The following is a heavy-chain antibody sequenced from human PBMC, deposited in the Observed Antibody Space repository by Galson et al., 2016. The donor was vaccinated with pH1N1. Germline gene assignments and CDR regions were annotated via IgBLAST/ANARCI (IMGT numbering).Heavy chain of an antibody. J-gene: IGHJ2*01. D-gene: IGHD3-22*01. Sequence: SCKASGGTFGSYGINWVRQAPGQGLEWMGGIIPIFNTAKYAQNFQGRVTITADESTTTAYMELSSLRSEDTAVYYCAREDYYDTYLSDWYFDLWGRGPLLTVSS. V-gene: IGHV1-69*01. CDR3: AREDYYDTYLSDWYFDL. CDR2: IIPIFNTA. CDR1: GGTFGSYG.